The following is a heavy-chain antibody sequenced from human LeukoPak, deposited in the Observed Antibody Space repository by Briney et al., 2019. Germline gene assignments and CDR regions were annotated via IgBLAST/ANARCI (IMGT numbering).Heavy chain of an antibody. J-gene: IGHJ4*02. Sequence: GGSLRLSCAASGFTFSNYGMHWARQAPGKGLEWVAFIRYDGSNIYYADSVKGRFTVSRDNSKNTLYLQMNSLRAEDTAVYYSVKGNTVVTPFDYWGQGTLVTVSS. CDR3: VKGNTVVTPFDY. CDR1: GFTFSNYG. CDR2: IRYDGSNI. V-gene: IGHV3-30*02. D-gene: IGHD4-23*01.